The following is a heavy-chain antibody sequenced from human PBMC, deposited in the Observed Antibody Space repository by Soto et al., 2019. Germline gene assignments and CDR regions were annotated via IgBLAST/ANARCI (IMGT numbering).Heavy chain of an antibody. CDR3: AKDEYHPLPGFLWHY. V-gene: IGHV3-23*01. J-gene: IGHJ4*02. CDR1: GFIFSDYA. CDR2: ISGSGGST. Sequence: GGSLRLSCAASGFIFSDYAMHWVRQAPGKGLEWVSAISGSGGSTYYADSVKGRFTISRDNSKNTLYLQMNSLRAEDTAVYYCAKDEYHPLPGFLWHYWGQGTLVTVSS. D-gene: IGHD2-2*01.